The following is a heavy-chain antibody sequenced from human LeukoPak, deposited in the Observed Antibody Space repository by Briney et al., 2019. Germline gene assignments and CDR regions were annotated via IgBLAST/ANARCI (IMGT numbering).Heavy chain of an antibody. CDR2: ISWNSGSI. CDR3: AKDIGRDESESSDYCNYFDN. V-gene: IGHV3-9*01. J-gene: IGHJ4*02. CDR1: GFTFDDYA. Sequence: GGSLRLSCAASGFTFDDYAMHWVRQAPGKGLKWVSGISWNSGSIGYADSVKGRFTISRDNAKKSLYLKMNSLRAEDTALYYCAKDIGRDESESSDYCNYFDNWGRRTPLTVSS. D-gene: IGHD3-22*01.